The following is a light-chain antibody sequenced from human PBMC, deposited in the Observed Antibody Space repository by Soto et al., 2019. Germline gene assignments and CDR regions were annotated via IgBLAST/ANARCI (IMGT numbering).Light chain of an antibody. V-gene: IGKV1-39*01. CDR1: QSIATY. CDR2: ASS. CDR3: QQSFDSSPT. J-gene: IGKJ2*01. Sequence: DIQMTQSPSALSASVGDRVTITCRASQSIATYVNWYQQQPGKVPKFLIYASSTLQSGVPSSFSGSGSGTESTLTISSLQPEDFATYYCQQSFDSSPTFGQGTKVEIK.